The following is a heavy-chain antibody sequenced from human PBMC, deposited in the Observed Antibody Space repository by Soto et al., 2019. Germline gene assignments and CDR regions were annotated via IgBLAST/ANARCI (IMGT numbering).Heavy chain of an antibody. V-gene: IGHV1-18*01. CDR3: ARGITIFGVVMDYYYGMYV. D-gene: IGHD3-3*01. CDR1: GYTFTSYG. J-gene: IGHJ6*02. Sequence: QVQLVQSGAEVKKPGASVKVSCKASGYTFTSYGISWVRHATGQGLEWMGWISAYNGNTNYAQTLQGRVTMTTDTATRTAFMELRCLRYDATTVYYFARGITIFGVVMDYYYGMYVWGQGTTVTVSS. CDR2: ISAYNGNT.